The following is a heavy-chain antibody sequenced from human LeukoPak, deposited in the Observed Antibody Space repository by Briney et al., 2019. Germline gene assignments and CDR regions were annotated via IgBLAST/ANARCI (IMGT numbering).Heavy chain of an antibody. J-gene: IGHJ4*02. V-gene: IGHV4-38-2*02. Sequence: PSETLSLTCAVSGYSISSGYYWGWIRQPPGKGLEWIGSIYRSGSTYYNPSLKSRVTISVDTSKNQFSLKLSSVTAADTAVYYCARDQLGIVDYWGQGTLVTVSS. CDR1: GYSISSGYY. CDR3: ARDQLGIVDY. D-gene: IGHD7-27*01. CDR2: IYRSGST.